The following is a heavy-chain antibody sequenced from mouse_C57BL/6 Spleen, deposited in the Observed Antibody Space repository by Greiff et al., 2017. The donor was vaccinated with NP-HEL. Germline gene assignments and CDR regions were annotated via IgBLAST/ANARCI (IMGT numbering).Heavy chain of an antibody. Sequence: EVKVVESGEGLVKPGGSLKLSCAASGFTFSSYAMSWVRQTPEKRLEWVAYISSGGDYIYYADTVKGRFTISRDNARNTLYLQMSSLKSEDTAMYYCTRGITTVAQPFDYWGQGTTLTVSS. CDR1: GFTFSSYA. CDR3: TRGITTVAQPFDY. D-gene: IGHD1-1*01. V-gene: IGHV5-9-1*02. CDR2: ISSGGDYI. J-gene: IGHJ2*01.